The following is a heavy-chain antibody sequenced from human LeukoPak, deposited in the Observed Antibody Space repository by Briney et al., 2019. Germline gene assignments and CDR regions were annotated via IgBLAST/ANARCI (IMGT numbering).Heavy chain of an antibody. V-gene: IGHV3-23*01. Sequence: GGSLRLSCAASGFTFSKYAMSWVRQAPGKGLEWVSAISGSDASTYYADSVKGRFTISRDRSKNTLYLQMSSLRAEDTAVYYYAKEAYGDYVYYYYGMDVWGQGTTVAVSS. CDR1: GFTFSKYA. D-gene: IGHD4-17*01. J-gene: IGHJ6*02. CDR2: ISGSDAST. CDR3: AKEAYGDYVYYYYGMDV.